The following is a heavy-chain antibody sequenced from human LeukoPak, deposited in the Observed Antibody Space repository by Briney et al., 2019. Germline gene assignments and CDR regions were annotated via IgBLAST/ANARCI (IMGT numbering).Heavy chain of an antibody. Sequence: PSETLSLTCTVPGGSISSYYWSWIRQPPGNGLDWIGYIYYSGSTNYNTSLKSRVTISVDTSKNKLSLKLSSVTAADTAVYYCARGVSTVAMGYYFDYWGQGTLVTVSS. J-gene: IGHJ4*02. V-gene: IGHV4-59*01. CDR3: ARGVSTVAMGYYFDY. CDR1: GGSISSYY. CDR2: IYYSGST. D-gene: IGHD4-23*01.